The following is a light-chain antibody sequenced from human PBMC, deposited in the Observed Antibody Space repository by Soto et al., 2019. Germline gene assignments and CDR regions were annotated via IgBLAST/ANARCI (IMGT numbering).Light chain of an antibody. CDR2: VAS. CDR1: QSVSGSY. CDR3: QQYGSSRWT. J-gene: IGKJ1*01. Sequence: EIVLTQSPGTLSLSPGERATLSCRASQSVSGSYLAWYQQRPGQAPRLLLYVASSRATGSPDRFSGSGSGTDFPLTITRLEPEDFAVYYCQQYGSSRWTFGRGTKVEIK. V-gene: IGKV3-20*01.